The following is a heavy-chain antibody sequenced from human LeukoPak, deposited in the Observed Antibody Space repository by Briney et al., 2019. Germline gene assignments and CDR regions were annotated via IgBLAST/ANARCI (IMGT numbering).Heavy chain of an antibody. J-gene: IGHJ4*02. CDR2: ISAYNGNT. CDR1: GGTFSSYA. CDR3: AKVANYYYGSESYYFFEH. Sequence: ASVKVSCKASGGTFSSYAISWVRQAPGQGLEWMGWISAYNGNTNYAQKLQGRVTMTTDTSTSTAYMELRSLRSDDTAVYYCAKVANYYYGSESYYFFEHWGQGTPVTASS. V-gene: IGHV1-18*01. D-gene: IGHD3-10*01.